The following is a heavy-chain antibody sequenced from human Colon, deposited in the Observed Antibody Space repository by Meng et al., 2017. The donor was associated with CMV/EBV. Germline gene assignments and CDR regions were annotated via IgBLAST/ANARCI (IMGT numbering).Heavy chain of an antibody. CDR2: ITGTGNNM. J-gene: IGHJ4*02. CDR3: AKYQPSFDY. Sequence: GGSLRLSCVTSDSTFSLYTMCWVRQAPGKGLEWVSSITGTGNNMYYADSVRGRFIISRDNSKNTLYLQMNSLRAEDTAVYYCAKYQPSFDYWGQGTLVTVSS. V-gene: IGHV3-23*01. CDR1: DSTFSLYT.